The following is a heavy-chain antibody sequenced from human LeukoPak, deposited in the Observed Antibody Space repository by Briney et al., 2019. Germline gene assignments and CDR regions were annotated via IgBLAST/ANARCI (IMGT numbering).Heavy chain of an antibody. V-gene: IGHV1-2*02. Sequence: ASVKVSCKASGYTFTGYYMHWVQQAPGQGLEWMGWINPNSGGTNYAQKFQGRVTMTRNTSISTAYMELSSLRSEDTAVYYCARARCGSGSWDCAFDIWGQGTMVTVSS. D-gene: IGHD3-22*01. CDR3: ARARCGSGSWDCAFDI. J-gene: IGHJ3*02. CDR1: GYTFTGYY. CDR2: INPNSGGT.